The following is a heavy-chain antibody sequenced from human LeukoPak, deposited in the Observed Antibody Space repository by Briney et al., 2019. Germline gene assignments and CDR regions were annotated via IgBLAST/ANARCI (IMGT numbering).Heavy chain of an antibody. CDR2: ISGSGGST. V-gene: IGHV3-23*01. CDR3: AKDPRPLYNWNDPMIDY. J-gene: IGHJ4*02. Sequence: PGGSLRLSCAASGFTFSSYAMSWVRQAPGKGLEWVSAISGSGGSTYYADSVKGRFTISRDNSKNTLYLQMNSLRAEDTAVYYCAKDPRPLYNWNDPMIDYWGQGTLVTVSS. D-gene: IGHD1-1*01. CDR1: GFTFSSYA.